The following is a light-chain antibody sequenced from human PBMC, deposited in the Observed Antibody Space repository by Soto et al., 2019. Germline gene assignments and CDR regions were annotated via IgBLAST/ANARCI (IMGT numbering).Light chain of an antibody. J-gene: IGKJ2*01. CDR2: RVS. Sequence: DLQMTQSPSSLSASVGDRITIACRTSQRINNYLHWYQHKPGKAPELLISRVSTLQSGVPSRFSGSGSGTDFTLTISSLQPEDFATYYCQQSDSLPYTFGQGTKLEI. CDR1: QRINNY. V-gene: IGKV1-39*01. CDR3: QQSDSLPYT.